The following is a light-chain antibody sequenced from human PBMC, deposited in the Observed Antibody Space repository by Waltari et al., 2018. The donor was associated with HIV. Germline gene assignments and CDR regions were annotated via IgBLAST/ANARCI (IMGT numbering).Light chain of an antibody. Sequence: QSVLTQPPSASGTPGPRVTISCSGSSSNIGSNYVYWYQQLPGTAPKVLVYRNNQRPTGVPDGFSGSKSGTSASLAISGLRSEDEADYYCAAWDDSLSGHVVFGGGTRLTVL. CDR2: RNN. CDR3: AAWDDSLSGHVV. CDR1: SSNIGSNY. V-gene: IGLV1-47*01. J-gene: IGLJ2*01.